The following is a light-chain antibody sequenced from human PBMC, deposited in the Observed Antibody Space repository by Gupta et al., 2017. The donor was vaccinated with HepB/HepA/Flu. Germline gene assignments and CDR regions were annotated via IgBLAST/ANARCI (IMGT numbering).Light chain of an antibody. J-gene: IGKJ1*01. Sequence: DIQXXQSPSXLSASXGDRVTITCRASQSISSWLAWYQQKPGKAPKLLIYKASSLESGVPSRFSGSGSGTEFTLTISSLQPDDFATYYCQQYNSYSRTFGQGTKVEIK. CDR3: QQYNSYSRT. CDR2: KAS. V-gene: IGKV1-5*03. CDR1: QSISSW.